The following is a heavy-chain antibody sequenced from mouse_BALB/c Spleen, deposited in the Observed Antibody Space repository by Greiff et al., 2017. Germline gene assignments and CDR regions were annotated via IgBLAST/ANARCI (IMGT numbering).Heavy chain of an antibody. Sequence: EVKLVESGGGLVQPGGSLKLSCAASGFTFSSYGMSCVRQTPDKRLELVATINSNGGSTYYPDSVKGRFTISRDNAKNTLYLQMSSLKSEDTAMYYCARGPRNYEAYWGQGTLVTVSA. J-gene: IGHJ3*01. V-gene: IGHV5-6-3*01. D-gene: IGHD2-1*01. CDR2: INSNGGST. CDR1: GFTFSSYG. CDR3: ARGPRNYEAY.